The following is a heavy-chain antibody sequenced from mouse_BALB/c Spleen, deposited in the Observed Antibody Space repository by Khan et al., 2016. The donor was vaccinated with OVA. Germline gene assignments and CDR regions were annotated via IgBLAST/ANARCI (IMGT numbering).Heavy chain of an antibody. V-gene: IGHV3-2*02. CDR1: GYSITSDYA. CDR3: ARDGSRYNYAMDY. J-gene: IGHJ4*01. Sequence: EVQLQESGPGLVKPSQSLSLPCTVTGYSITSDYAWNWIRQFPGNKLEWMGYISYSGSTNYNPSLKSRISITRDTSKNQFFLQLNSVTTEDTATYDCARDGSRYNYAMDYWGQGTSVTVSS. CDR2: ISYSGST. D-gene: IGHD2-3*01.